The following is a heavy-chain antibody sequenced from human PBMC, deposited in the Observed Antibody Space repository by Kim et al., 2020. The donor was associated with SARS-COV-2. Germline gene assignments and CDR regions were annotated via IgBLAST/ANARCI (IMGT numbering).Heavy chain of an antibody. CDR3: ARPVMSRDGMDV. D-gene: IGHD3-16*01. J-gene: IGHJ6*02. V-gene: IGHV3-66*01. Sequence: GGSLRLSCAASGFTVSRNYMSWVRQAPGKGLEWVSVIYSGGSTFYADSVKGRFTISRDNSKNTLYLQMNSLRAEDTAVYYCARPVMSRDGMDVWGQGTTGTVSS. CDR2: IYSGGST. CDR1: GFTVSRNY.